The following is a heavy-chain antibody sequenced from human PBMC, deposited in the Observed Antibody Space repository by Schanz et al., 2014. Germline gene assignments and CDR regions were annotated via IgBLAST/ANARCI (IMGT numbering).Heavy chain of an antibody. D-gene: IGHD2-2*01. CDR2: MSYNGNT. CDR3: ARDVPINDY. J-gene: IGHJ4*02. CDR1: GYPFSNYG. V-gene: IGHV1-18*01. Sequence: QVQLVQSGAEVKQPGASVKVSCKASGYPFSNYGISWLRQAPGQGFEWMAWMSYNGNTKYAQSLQGRVTVTRDTSTSTSYMELRSLTSDDTAVYYCARDVPINDYWGQGTPVTVSS.